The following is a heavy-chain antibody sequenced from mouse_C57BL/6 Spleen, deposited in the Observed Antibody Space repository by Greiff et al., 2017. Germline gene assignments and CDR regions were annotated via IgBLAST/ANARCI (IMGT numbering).Heavy chain of an antibody. J-gene: IGHJ4*01. CDR2: IYPGDGDT. Sequence: QVQLQQSGPELVQPGASVKLSCKASGYAFSSSWMNWVKQGPGKGLEWIGRIYPGDGDTNYNGKFKGKATLTADKSYSTAYMQLSSRTSEDYAVYCDDRDVPYYAMDYWGQGTSVTVSS. CDR3: DRDVPYYAMDY. CDR1: GYAFSSSW. V-gene: IGHV1-82*01.